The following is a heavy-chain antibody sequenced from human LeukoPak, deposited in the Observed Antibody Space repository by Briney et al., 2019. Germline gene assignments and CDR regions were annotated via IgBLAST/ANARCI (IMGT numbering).Heavy chain of an antibody. Sequence: PGGSLRLSCAASGFTFSSYGMHWVRQAPGKGLEWVAFIRYDGSNNYYADSVKGRFTISRDNSKNTLYLNSLRAEDTAVYYCAKDQETYYYGSGSYYGAYDYWGQGTLVTVSS. D-gene: IGHD3-10*01. CDR3: AKDQETYYYGSGSYYGAYDY. CDR2: IRYDGSNN. J-gene: IGHJ4*02. CDR1: GFTFSSYG. V-gene: IGHV3-30*02.